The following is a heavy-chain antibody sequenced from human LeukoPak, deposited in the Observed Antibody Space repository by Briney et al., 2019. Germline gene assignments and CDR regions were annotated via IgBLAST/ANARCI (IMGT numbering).Heavy chain of an antibody. CDR2: VHLDGRT. Sequence: SGTLSLTCAVSGGSVSSTNWWTWFRQPPGKGLEWIGEVHLDGRTNYKPSLTGRLTMSMDFYENHISLKLTSVTAAETAVYYCAREGGFYRPLDYSGQGTLVTVSS. CDR3: AREGGFYRPLDY. D-gene: IGHD3-3*01. V-gene: IGHV4-4*02. J-gene: IGHJ4*02. CDR1: GGSVSSTNW.